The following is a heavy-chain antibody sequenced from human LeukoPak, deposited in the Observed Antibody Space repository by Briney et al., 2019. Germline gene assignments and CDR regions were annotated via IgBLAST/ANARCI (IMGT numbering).Heavy chain of an antibody. J-gene: IGHJ4*02. CDR2: ISYDGSNK. CDR3: AKGDGTGYDSSRGGDY. D-gene: IGHD3-22*01. Sequence: GGSLRLSCAASGFTFSSYGMHWVRQAPGKGLEWVAVISYDGSNKYYADSVKGRFTISRDNSKNTLYLQMNNLRAEDTAVYYCAKGDGTGYDSSRGGDYWGQGTLVTVSS. V-gene: IGHV3-30*18. CDR1: GFTFSSYG.